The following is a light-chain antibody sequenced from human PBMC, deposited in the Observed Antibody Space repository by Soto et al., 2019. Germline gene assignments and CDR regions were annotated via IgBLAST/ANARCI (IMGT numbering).Light chain of an antibody. Sequence: QSALTQPPSASGSRGQSVTISCTGTSVDINYVSWFQQHPGKAPKLIICEVTKRPSGVPDRFSGVKSGNTASLTVSGLQDDDEADYYCSSYAGRDIWVFGGGTKLTVL. CDR1: SVDINY. CDR2: EVT. V-gene: IGLV2-8*01. J-gene: IGLJ3*02. CDR3: SSYAGRDIWV.